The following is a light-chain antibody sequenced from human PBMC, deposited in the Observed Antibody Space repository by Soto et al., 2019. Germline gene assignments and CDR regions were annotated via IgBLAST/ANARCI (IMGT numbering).Light chain of an antibody. Sequence: EIVLTQSPGTLSLCPGETATLSCRASQSVSSTYLAWYQQKPGQAPRLLIYGASSRATGIPDRFSGSGSVKVFTLTITRLEADYFAVYYYQQYGGSIRFDEGTRLEIE. CDR1: QSVSSTY. CDR3: QQYGGSIR. CDR2: GAS. V-gene: IGKV3-20*01. J-gene: IGKJ5*01.